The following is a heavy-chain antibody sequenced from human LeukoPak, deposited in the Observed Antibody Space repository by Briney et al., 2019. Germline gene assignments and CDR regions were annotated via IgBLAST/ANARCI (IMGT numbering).Heavy chain of an antibody. J-gene: IGHJ4*02. Sequence: SQTLSLTCAISGDSVSSNSAAWNWIRQSPSRGLEWLGRTYYRSKWYNDYAVSVKSRITINPDTSKNQFSLQLNSVTPEDTAVYYRARDHCSGGSCYWRFDYWGQGTLVTVSS. CDR3: ARDHCSGGSCYWRFDY. CDR1: GDSVSSNSAA. D-gene: IGHD2-15*01. V-gene: IGHV6-1*01. CDR2: TYYRSKWYN.